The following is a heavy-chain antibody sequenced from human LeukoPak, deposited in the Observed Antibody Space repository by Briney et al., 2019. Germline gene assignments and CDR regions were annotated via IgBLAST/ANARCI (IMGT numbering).Heavy chain of an antibody. J-gene: IGHJ6*04. V-gene: IGHV3-7*03. D-gene: IGHD1-14*01. CDR2: INQDGSDK. CDR3: GRVRYHYGMDV. CDR1: GFASSSYW. Sequence: GGSLRLSCVASGFASSSYWMTWVRQAPGKGLEWVASINQDGSDKHYVDFVKGRFKISRNVADNSLYVQMNSLRAEDTAVYYCGRVRYHYGMDVWGKGTTVTVSS.